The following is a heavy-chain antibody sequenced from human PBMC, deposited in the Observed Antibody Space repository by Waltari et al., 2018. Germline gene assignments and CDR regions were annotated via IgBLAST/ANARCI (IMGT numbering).Heavy chain of an antibody. D-gene: IGHD3-22*01. CDR2: IYYSGST. CDR3: ARRNYYDSSGYPGWYFDL. CDR1: GGSISSSSYY. J-gene: IGHJ2*01. V-gene: IGHV4-39*07. Sequence: QLQLQESGPGLVKPSETPSLTCTASGGSISSSSYYWCWIRQPLGKGLEWIGSIYYSGSTYYNPSLKSRVTISVDTSKNQFSLKLSSVTAADTAVYYCARRNYYDSSGYPGWYFDLWGRGTLVTVSS.